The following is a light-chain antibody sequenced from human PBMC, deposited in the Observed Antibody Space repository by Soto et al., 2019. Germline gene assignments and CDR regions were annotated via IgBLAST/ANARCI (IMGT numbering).Light chain of an antibody. Sequence: EIVLTQSPGTLSLSPGERATLSCRASQSVSSSYLAWYQQKPGQAPRLLIYGASSRATGIPDRFSGSGSGTDFTLTISRLEPEDFALYYCQQYLHSPPIPFGQGTRLEIK. V-gene: IGKV3-20*01. J-gene: IGKJ5*01. CDR2: GAS. CDR3: QQYLHSPPIP. CDR1: QSVSSSY.